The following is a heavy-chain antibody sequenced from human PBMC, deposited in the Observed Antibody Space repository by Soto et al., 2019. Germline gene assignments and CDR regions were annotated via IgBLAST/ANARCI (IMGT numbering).Heavy chain of an antibody. CDR2: IWYDGSNK. CDR1: GFTFSSYG. V-gene: IGHV3-33*06. Sequence: PGGSLRLSCAASGFTFSSYGMHWVRQAPGKGLEWVAVIWYDGSNKYYADSVKGRFTISRDNSKNTLYLQMNSLRAEDTAVYYCAKSLIVGATTVSNWFDPWGQGTLVTVSS. J-gene: IGHJ5*02. CDR3: AKSLIVGATTVSNWFDP. D-gene: IGHD1-26*01.